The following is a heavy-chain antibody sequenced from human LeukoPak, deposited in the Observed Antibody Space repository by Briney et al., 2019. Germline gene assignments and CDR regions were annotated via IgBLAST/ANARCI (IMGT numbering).Heavy chain of an antibody. V-gene: IGHV3-30-3*01. D-gene: IGHD2-8*01. CDR3: ARDLMGGTYSIDY. CDR2: LLSDGISE. J-gene: IGHJ4*02. CDR1: GFTFSTYV. Sequence: GGSLRLSCAASGFTFSTYVMHWVRQAPGEGLEWVAVLLSDGISEYYADSVKGRFTISRDTSKNTLYLQLNSLRTEDTAVYYCARDLMGGTYSIDYWGQGALVTVSS.